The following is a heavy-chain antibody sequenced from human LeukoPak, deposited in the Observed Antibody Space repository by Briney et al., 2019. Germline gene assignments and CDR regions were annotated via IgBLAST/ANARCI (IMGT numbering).Heavy chain of an antibody. CDR2: INHSGST. V-gene: IGHV4-34*01. D-gene: IGHD5-18*01. CDR3: ARLSVTAGFYY. J-gene: IGHJ4*02. CDR1: GGSFSGYY. Sequence: SETLSLTCAVYGGSFSGYYWSWIRQPPGKGLEWIGEINHSGSTNYNPSLKSRVTISVDTFKNQFSLKLSSVTAADTAVYYCARLSVTAGFYYWGQGTLVTVSS.